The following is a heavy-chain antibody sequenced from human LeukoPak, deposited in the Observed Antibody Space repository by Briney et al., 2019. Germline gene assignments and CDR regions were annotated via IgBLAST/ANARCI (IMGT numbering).Heavy chain of an antibody. Sequence: GGSLRLSCAASGFTFSSYSMNWVPQAPGKGLEWVSYISSSSSTIYYADSVKGRFTISRDNAKNSLYLQMNSLRAEDTAVYYCARSDCSSTSCYDFDYWGQGTLVTVSS. J-gene: IGHJ4*02. CDR1: GFTFSSYS. V-gene: IGHV3-48*01. CDR2: ISSSSSTI. D-gene: IGHD2-2*01. CDR3: ARSDCSSTSCYDFDY.